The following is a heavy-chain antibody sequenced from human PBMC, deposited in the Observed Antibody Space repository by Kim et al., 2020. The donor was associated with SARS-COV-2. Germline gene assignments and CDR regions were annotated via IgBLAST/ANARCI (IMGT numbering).Heavy chain of an antibody. Sequence: YYADSVKGRFTISRDNSKNTLYLQMNSLGAEDTAVYYCARVSAAAGPCDYWGQGTLVTVSS. CDR3: ARVSAAAGPCDY. D-gene: IGHD6-13*01. V-gene: IGHV3-33*01. J-gene: IGHJ4*02.